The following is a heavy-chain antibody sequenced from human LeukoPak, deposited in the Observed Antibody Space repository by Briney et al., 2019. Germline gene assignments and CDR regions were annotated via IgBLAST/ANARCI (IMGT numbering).Heavy chain of an antibody. CDR1: GFTFSTYW. J-gene: IGHJ2*01. CDR2: TKQDGSEK. V-gene: IGHV3-7*03. Sequence: PGGSLRLSCAASGFTFSTYWMNWVRQAPGKGLEWVANTKQDGSEKYYVDFVKGRFTLSRDSAKNSMYLQMNSLRAEDTAVYYCARAEWSNWYFDLWGRGTLVTVSS. CDR3: ARAEWSNWYFDL. D-gene: IGHD3-3*01.